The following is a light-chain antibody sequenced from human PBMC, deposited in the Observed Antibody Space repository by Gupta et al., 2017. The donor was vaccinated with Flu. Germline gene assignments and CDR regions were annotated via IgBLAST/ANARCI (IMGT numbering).Light chain of an antibody. V-gene: IGKV1-27*01. J-gene: IGKJ3*01. CDR1: QGISNY. CDR2: AAS. Sequence: DIQMTQSPSSLSASVGDRVTITCRASQGISNYLAWYQQKPGKVPKLLIYAASTLQSGVPSRFSGSGSGTDFTLTSSSRQPEDVATYYGQKDSRFFTFGHGTKVDIK. CDR3: QKDSRFFT.